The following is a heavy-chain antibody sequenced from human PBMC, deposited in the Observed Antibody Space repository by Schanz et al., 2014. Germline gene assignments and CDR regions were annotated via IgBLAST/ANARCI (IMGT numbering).Heavy chain of an antibody. D-gene: IGHD3-10*01. Sequence: EVHLLESGGGLVQPGGSLRLSCAASGFTFSTYAMSWARQTPGKGLEWVSSITTGGNTYYRDSVKGRFIVSRDNSKNTLYLEMNRLRVDDTAVYYCAKEGTVVSGSPRDYWGRGTLVTVSS. CDR2: ITTGGNT. J-gene: IGHJ4*02. V-gene: IGHV3-23*01. CDR1: GFTFSTYA. CDR3: AKEGTVVSGSPRDY.